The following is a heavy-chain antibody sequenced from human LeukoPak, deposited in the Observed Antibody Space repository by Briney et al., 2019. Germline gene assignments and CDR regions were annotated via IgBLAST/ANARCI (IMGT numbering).Heavy chain of an antibody. V-gene: IGHV3-7*03. CDR3: ARISASRSSWYYYYYGMDV. Sequence: GGSLRLSCGASGFTFSSYWMSWVRQAPGKGLEWVANIKQDGSEKYYVDSVKGRFTISRDNAKNSLYLQMNSLRAEDTAVYYCARISASRSSWYYYYYGMDVWGKGTTVTVSS. J-gene: IGHJ6*04. CDR1: GFTFSSYW. D-gene: IGHD6-13*01. CDR2: IKQDGSEK.